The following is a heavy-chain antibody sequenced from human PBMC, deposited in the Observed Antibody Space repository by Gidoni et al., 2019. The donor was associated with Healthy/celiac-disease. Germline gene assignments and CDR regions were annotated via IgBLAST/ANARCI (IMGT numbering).Heavy chain of an antibody. J-gene: IGHJ4*02. D-gene: IGHD6-13*01. CDR1: GFTFSRYD. CDR2: IGTAGDT. V-gene: IGHV3-13*01. Sequence: EVQLVASGGGLVQPGGSLRLSCAASGFTFSRYDMHWVRQATGKGLEWVSAIGTAGDTYYPGSVKGRFTISRENAKNSLYLQMNSLRAEDTAVYYCASAAAGTLPVAYWGQGTLVTVSS. CDR3: ASAAAGTLPVAY.